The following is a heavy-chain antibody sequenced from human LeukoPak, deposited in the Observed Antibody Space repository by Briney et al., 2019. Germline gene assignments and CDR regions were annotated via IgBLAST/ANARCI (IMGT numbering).Heavy chain of an antibody. CDR3: IVFGDSNH. Sequence: PGGSLRLPCAASGLTGSHNYVSWVRQAPGKGLEWVSAIHTSGDTCYADSVKGRFTISRDISKNTLYLQINSLRVEDTAVYYCIVFGDSNHWGQGTLVTVSS. J-gene: IGHJ5*02. CDR1: GLTGSHNY. V-gene: IGHV3-53*01. D-gene: IGHD4-17*01. CDR2: IHTSGDT.